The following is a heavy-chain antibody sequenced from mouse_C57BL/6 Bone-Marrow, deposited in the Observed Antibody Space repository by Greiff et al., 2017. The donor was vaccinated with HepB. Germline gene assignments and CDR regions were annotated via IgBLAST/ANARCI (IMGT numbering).Heavy chain of an antibody. CDR1: GFSLTSYG. CDR3: ASGRNFAY. Sequence: QVQLQQSGPGLVQPSQSLSITCTVSGFSLTSYGVHWVRQSPGKGLEWLGVIWSGGSTDYNAAFISRLSISKDNSKSQVFFKMNSLQADDTAIYYCASGRNFAYWGQGTLVTVSA. CDR2: IWSGGST. J-gene: IGHJ3*01. V-gene: IGHV2-2*01.